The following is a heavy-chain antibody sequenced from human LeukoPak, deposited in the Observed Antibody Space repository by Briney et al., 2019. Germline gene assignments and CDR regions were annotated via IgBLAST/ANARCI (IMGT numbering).Heavy chain of an antibody. V-gene: IGHV4-38-2*02. J-gene: IGHJ5*02. CDR3: ARIYSSSWFLNWFDP. Sequence: PSEALSLTCTVSGYSISSGYFWGWIRQPPGKGLECIGTIYHSGSTYYNPSLKSRVTISVDTSKNQFSLKLNSVTAADTAVYYCARIYSSSWFLNWFDPWGQGTLVTVSS. D-gene: IGHD6-13*01. CDR1: GYSISSGYF. CDR2: IYHSGST.